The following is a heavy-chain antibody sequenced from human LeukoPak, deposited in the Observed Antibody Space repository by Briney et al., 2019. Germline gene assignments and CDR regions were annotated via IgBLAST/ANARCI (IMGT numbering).Heavy chain of an antibody. V-gene: IGHV4-59*07. Sequence: SDTLSLTCAVSGGSISSYYWSWIRQPPGKGLEWIGYIYYSGSTNYNPSLKSRVTISVDTSKNQFSLKLSSVTAADTAVYYCARTLPTSFFYMDVWGKGTTVTVSS. D-gene: IGHD3-3*01. CDR2: IYYSGST. J-gene: IGHJ6*03. CDR3: ARTLPTSFFYMDV. CDR1: GGSISSYY.